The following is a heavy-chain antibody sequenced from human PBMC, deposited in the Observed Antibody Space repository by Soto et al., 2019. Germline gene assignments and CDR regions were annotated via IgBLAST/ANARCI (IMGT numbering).Heavy chain of an antibody. J-gene: IGHJ4*02. V-gene: IGHV3-33*01. CDR3: ARGSFYDILTGPHFDY. CDR1: GFTFSSYG. D-gene: IGHD3-9*01. CDR2: IWYDGSNK. Sequence: GGSLRLSCAASGFTFSSYGMHWVRQAPGKGLEWVAVIWYDGSNKYYADSVKGRFTISRDNSKNTLYLQMNSLRAEDTAVYYCARGSFYDILTGPHFDYWGQGTRVTVS.